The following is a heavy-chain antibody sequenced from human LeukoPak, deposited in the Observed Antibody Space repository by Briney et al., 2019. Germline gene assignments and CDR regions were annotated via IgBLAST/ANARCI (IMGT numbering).Heavy chain of an antibody. D-gene: IGHD5-18*01. Sequence: SETLSLTCTVSGGSISSSSYYWGWIRQPPGKGLEWIGSIYYSGSTNYNPSLKGRVTISVDTSKNQFSLKLSSVTAADTAVYYCSTAMVGYWYFDLWGRGTLVTVSS. V-gene: IGHV4-39*07. J-gene: IGHJ2*01. CDR2: IYYSGST. CDR1: GGSISSSSYY. CDR3: STAMVGYWYFDL.